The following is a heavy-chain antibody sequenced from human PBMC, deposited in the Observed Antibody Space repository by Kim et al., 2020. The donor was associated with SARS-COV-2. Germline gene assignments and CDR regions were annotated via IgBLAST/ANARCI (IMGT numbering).Heavy chain of an antibody. V-gene: IGHV1-2*02. D-gene: IGHD1-26*01. CDR2: INPNTGGT. Sequence: ASVKVSCKASGYTFTGYYMHWVRQAPGQGLEWMGWINPNTGGTNYAQKFQGRVSMTRDTSIRTAYMELSSLRSDDTAVYFCARVGSVSSPFDSWGQGTLVTVSS. J-gene: IGHJ4*02. CDR1: GYTFTGYY. CDR3: ARVGSVSSPFDS.